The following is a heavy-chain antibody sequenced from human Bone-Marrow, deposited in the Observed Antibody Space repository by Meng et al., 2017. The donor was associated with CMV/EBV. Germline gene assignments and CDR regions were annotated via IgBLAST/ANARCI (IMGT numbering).Heavy chain of an antibody. D-gene: IGHD2-2*01. CDR1: GFTFSSYS. CDR3: ARDPDFSSNSYYHH. V-gene: IGHV3-21*01. J-gene: IGHJ1*01. CDR2: IRSSSSYI. Sequence: GESLKISCAASGFTFSSYSMNWVRQAPGKGLEWVSSIRSSSSYIYYADSVKGRFTISRDNAKNSLYQQMISLRAEDTAVYYCARDPDFSSNSYYHHWGQGTLVTVSS.